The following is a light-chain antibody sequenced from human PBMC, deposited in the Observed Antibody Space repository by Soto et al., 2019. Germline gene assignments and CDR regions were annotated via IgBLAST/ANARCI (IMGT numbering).Light chain of an antibody. CDR1: SSNIGAGYD. Sequence: QAVVTQPPSVSGAPGQGVTISCTGSSSNIGAGYDVHWYQQLPGAAPKLLIYTHSNRPSGVPDRFSGSKSGTSASLAITGRQAEEEADYYCQSYDSSLSVVFGGGTKLTVL. J-gene: IGLJ2*01. V-gene: IGLV1-40*01. CDR3: QSYDSSLSVV. CDR2: THS.